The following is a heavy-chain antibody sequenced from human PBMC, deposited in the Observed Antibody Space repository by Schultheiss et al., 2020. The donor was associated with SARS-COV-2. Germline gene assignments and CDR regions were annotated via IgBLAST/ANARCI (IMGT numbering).Heavy chain of an antibody. D-gene: IGHD1-1*01. V-gene: IGHV4-34*01. CDR3: ARAQTTGTTSGP. J-gene: IGHJ4*02. CDR1: GGSFSGYY. Sequence: GSLRLSCAVYGGSFSGYYWSWIRQPPGKGLEWIGEINHSGSTNYNPSLKSRVTISVDTSKNQFSLKLSSVTAADTAVYYCARAQTTGTTSGPWGQGTLVTVSS. CDR2: INHSGST.